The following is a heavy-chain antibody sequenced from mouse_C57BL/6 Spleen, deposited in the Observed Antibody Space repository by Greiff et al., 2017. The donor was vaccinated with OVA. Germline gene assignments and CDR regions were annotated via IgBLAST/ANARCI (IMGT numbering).Heavy chain of an antibody. CDR1: GYTFTSYW. V-gene: IGHV1-50*01. J-gene: IGHJ1*03. Sequence: VQLQQPGAELVKPGASVKLSCKASGYTFTSYWMQWVKQRPGQGLEWIGEIDPSDSYTNYNQKFKGKATLTVDTSSSTAYMQLSSLTSEDSAVYYCARGSNYWYFDVWGTGTTVTVSS. CDR2: IDPSDSYT. D-gene: IGHD2-5*01. CDR3: ARGSNYWYFDV.